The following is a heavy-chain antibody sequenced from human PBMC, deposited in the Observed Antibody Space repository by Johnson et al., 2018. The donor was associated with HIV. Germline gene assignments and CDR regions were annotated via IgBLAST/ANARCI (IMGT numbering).Heavy chain of an antibody. V-gene: IGHV3-30*02. CDR3: ARVRIGRENAFDI. D-gene: IGHD1-26*01. CDR1: GFTFSSYG. CDR2: IGFDGTKS. J-gene: IGHJ3*02. Sequence: QMLLVESGGGVVQPGGSLRLSCAASGFTFSSYGMHWVRQAPGKGLEWVAFIGFDGTKSYYADSLKGRFTISRDNSKNMLDLQMNSLRAVDTAVYYCARVRIGRENAFDIWGQGTMVTVSS.